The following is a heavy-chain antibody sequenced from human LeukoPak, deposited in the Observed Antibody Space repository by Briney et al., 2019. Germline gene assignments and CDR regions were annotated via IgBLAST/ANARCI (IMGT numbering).Heavy chain of an antibody. V-gene: IGHV4-61*01. CDR2: TYYSGST. CDR3: ARGVAAAGTGSNYYYYYGMDV. D-gene: IGHD6-19*01. J-gene: IGHJ6*02. CDR1: GGSVSSGSYY. Sequence: SETLSLTCTVSGGSVSSGSYYWSWIRQPPGKGLEWIGYTYYSGSTNYNPSLKSRVTISVDTSKNQFSLKLSSVTAADTAVYYCARGVAAAGTGSNYYYYYGMDVWGQGTTVTVSS.